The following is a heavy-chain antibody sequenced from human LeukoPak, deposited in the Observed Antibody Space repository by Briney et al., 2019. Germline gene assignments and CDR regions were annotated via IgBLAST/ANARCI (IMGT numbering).Heavy chain of an antibody. Sequence: GGSLRLSCAVSGFTVSSIYMSWVRQAPGKGLEWVSFIYSDGNTYYADSVKGRFTISRDNSKNTLFLQMNSLRAEDTAVYYCAKADGSWTYDPWGQGTLVTVSS. J-gene: IGHJ5*02. CDR2: IYSDGNT. V-gene: IGHV3-53*01. CDR1: GFTVSSIY. D-gene: IGHD5-24*01. CDR3: AKADGSWTYDP.